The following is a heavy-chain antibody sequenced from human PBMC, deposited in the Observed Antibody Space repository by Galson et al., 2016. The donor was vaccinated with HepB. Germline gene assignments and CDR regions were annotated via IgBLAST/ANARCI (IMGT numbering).Heavy chain of an antibody. V-gene: IGHV3-21*01. CDR3: ARADLQLEPAGFDS. Sequence: SLRLSCAASGFIFSSYVMHWVRQAPGKGLEWVASISSGSSDIYYADSLKGRFTISRDDASDSLYLQMRSLTVEDTAIYYCARADLQLEPAGFDSWGPGTLVTVSS. J-gene: IGHJ3*01. CDR1: GFIFSSYV. CDR2: ISSGSSDI. D-gene: IGHD4-11*01.